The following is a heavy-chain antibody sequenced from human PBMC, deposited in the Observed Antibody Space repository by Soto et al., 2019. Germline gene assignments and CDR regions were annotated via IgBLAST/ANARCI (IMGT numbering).Heavy chain of an antibody. Sequence: GGSLRLSCAASGFTVSSNYMSWVRQAPGKGLEWVSVIYSGGSTYYADSVKGRFTISRDNSKNTLYLQMNSLRAEDTAVYYCARADSSSRPTPFDYWGQGTLVTVSS. CDR2: IYSGGST. V-gene: IGHV3-53*01. CDR3: ARADSSSRPTPFDY. J-gene: IGHJ4*02. CDR1: GFTVSSNY. D-gene: IGHD6-13*01.